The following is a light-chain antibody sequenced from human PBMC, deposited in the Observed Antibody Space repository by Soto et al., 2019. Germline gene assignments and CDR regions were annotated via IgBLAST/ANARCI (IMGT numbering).Light chain of an antibody. CDR3: QQYGDWPPDT. Sequence: EIVMTQSPATLSVSPGERATLSCRASQSVSRNLAWYQQKPGQPPRLLIYDASTRATGVPARFGGSGSGTEFTLTISGLQSEDFAVYYCQQYGDWPPDTFSQGTKVEI. V-gene: IGKV3-15*01. J-gene: IGKJ2*01. CDR1: QSVSRN. CDR2: DAS.